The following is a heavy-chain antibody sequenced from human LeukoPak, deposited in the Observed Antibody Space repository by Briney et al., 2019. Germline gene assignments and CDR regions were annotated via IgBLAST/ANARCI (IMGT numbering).Heavy chain of an antibody. D-gene: IGHD6-13*01. CDR2: ISTYNGNT. Sequence: ASVPVSFTASGYIFTNYSIDWVRQAPGQGLEWMGWISTYNGNTNYAQKLQGRVTMTTDTSTSTAYMELRSLRSDDTAMYYCARDLMAAGTGSADYWGQGTLVTVSS. CDR3: ARDLMAAGTGSADY. V-gene: IGHV1-18*01. J-gene: IGHJ4*02. CDR1: GYIFTNYS.